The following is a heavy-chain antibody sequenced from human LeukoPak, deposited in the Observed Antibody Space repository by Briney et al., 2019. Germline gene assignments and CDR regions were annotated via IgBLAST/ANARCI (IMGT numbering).Heavy chain of an antibody. D-gene: IGHD6-19*01. Sequence: SETLSLTCTVSGGSISSSSYYWGWIRQPPGKGLEWIGSIYYSGSTYYNPSLKSRVTISVDTSKNQFSLKLSSVTAADTAVYYCARGAGYSSGWAYFDYWGQGLLVAVSS. V-gene: IGHV4-39*07. CDR3: ARGAGYSSGWAYFDY. CDR2: IYYSGST. J-gene: IGHJ4*02. CDR1: GGSISSSSYY.